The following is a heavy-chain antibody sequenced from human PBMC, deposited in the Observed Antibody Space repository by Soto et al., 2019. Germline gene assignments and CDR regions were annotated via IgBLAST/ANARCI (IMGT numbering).Heavy chain of an antibody. J-gene: IGHJ5*02. V-gene: IGHV4-59*01. CDR1: RGSISSYY. D-gene: IGHD3-3*01. CDR3: ARGYYDFWSGYPVNWFDP. Sequence: PSETLSLTCTVSRGSISSYYWSWIRQPPGKGLEWIGYIYYSGSTNYNPSLKSRVTISVDTSKNQFSLKLSSATAADTAVYYCARGYYDFWSGYPVNWFDPWGQGTLVTVSS. CDR2: IYYSGST.